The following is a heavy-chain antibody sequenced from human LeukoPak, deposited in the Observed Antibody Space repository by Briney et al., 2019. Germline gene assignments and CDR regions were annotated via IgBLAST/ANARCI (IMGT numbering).Heavy chain of an antibody. CDR3: ARLSLVVVAEDYYGMDV. CDR2: INAGNGNT. D-gene: IGHD2-15*01. J-gene: IGHJ6*02. V-gene: IGHV1-3*01. CDR1: GYTFTSYA. Sequence: ASVKVSCKASGYTFTSYAMHWVRQAPGQRLEWMGWINAGNGNTKYSQKFQGRVTITADESTSTAYMELSSLRSEDTAVYYCARLSLVVVAEDYYGMDVWGQGTTVTVSS.